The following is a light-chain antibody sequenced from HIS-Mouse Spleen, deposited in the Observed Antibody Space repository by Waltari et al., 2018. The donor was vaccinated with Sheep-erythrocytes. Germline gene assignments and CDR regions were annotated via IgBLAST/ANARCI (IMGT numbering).Light chain of an antibody. V-gene: IGLV3-1*01. CDR3: QAWDSSTVV. Sequence: SYELTQPPSVSVSPGQTASITCSGANLGDKYACWYQQKPGQSPVLVIYQVSKRPSGIPGRFSGSNSGNTATLTISGTQAMDEADYYCQAWDSSTVVFGGGTKLTVL. CDR2: QVS. CDR1: NLGDKY. J-gene: IGLJ2*01.